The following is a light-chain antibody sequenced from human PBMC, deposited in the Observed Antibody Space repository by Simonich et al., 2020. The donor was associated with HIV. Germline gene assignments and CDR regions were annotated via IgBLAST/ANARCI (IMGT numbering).Light chain of an antibody. J-gene: IGKJ1*01. V-gene: IGKV3-15*01. CDR1: QSVSSN. CDR2: GAS. Sequence: EIVMTQSPDTLSVSPGERATLPCRASQSVSSNLAWYQQKPGQAPRLLIYGASHRATGIPARFSGSGSGTEFTLTISSLQSEDFAVYYCQQYNNWPRTFGQGTKVEIK. CDR3: QQYNNWPRT.